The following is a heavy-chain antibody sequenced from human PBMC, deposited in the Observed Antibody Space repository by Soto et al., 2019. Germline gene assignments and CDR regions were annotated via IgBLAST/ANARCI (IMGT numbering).Heavy chain of an antibody. CDR1: GGSISSGGYS. CDR3: AGSPQNWFDP. V-gene: IGHV4-30-2*01. Sequence: SETLSLTCAVSGGSISSGGYSWSWIRQPPGKGLEWIGYIYHSGSTYYNPSLKSRVTISVDRSKNQFSLKLSSVTAADTAVYYCAGSPQNWFDPWGQGTLVTVSS. CDR2: IYHSGST. J-gene: IGHJ5*02.